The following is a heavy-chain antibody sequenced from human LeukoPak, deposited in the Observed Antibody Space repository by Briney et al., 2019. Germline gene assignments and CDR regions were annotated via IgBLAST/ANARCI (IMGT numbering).Heavy chain of an antibody. CDR2: IYYSGST. CDR3: ARQGTMVRSIWFDP. Sequence: SETLSLTCTVSGGSISSSSYYWGWIRQPPGKGLEWIGSIYYSGSTYYNPSLKSRVTISVDTSKNQFSLKLSSVTAADTAVYYCARQGTMVRSIWFDPWGQGTLVTVSS. V-gene: IGHV4-39*01. D-gene: IGHD3-10*01. J-gene: IGHJ5*02. CDR1: GGSISSSSYY.